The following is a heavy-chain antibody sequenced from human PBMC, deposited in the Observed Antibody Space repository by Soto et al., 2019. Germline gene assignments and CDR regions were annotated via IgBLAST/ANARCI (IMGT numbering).Heavy chain of an antibody. D-gene: IGHD6-19*01. Sequence: QVQLVQSGAEVKKPGASVKVSCKASGYTFTSYYMHWVRQAPGQGLEWMGIINPSGGSTSYAQKFQGSVTMTRDTSTSTVYMELSSLRSEDTAVYYCAREAEQWLLKAGYFDYWGQGTLVTVSS. CDR3: AREAEQWLLKAGYFDY. J-gene: IGHJ4*02. CDR1: GYTFTSYY. CDR2: INPSGGST. V-gene: IGHV1-46*01.